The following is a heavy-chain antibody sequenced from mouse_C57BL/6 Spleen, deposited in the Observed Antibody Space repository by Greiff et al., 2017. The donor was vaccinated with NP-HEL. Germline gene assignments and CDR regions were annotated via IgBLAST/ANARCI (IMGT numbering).Heavy chain of an antibody. V-gene: IGHV5-9-1*02. J-gene: IGHJ1*03. Sequence: EVNVVESGEGLVKPGGSLKLSCAASGFTFSSYAMSWVRQTPEKRLEWVAYFSSGGDYIYYADTVKGRFTISRDNARNTLYLQMRSLKSEDTAMYYCTREGGGYDYDRYFDVWGTGTTVTVSS. CDR2: FSSGGDYI. CDR1: GFTFSSYA. CDR3: TREGGGYDYDRYFDV. D-gene: IGHD2-4*01.